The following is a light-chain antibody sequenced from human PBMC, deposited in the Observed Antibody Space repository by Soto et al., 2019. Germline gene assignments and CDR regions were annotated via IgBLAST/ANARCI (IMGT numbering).Light chain of an antibody. CDR2: GAS. Sequence: EILLTQSPGTLSLSPGDRATLSCSASQSLGSTFLAWYQQKSGQSPRLLIYGASDRATDVPDRFSGSGSGADFTLTISRLEPEDFAVYFGQQYGRLPLSFGGGTKVEIK. V-gene: IGKV3-20*01. CDR3: QQYGRLPLS. J-gene: IGKJ4*01. CDR1: QSLGSTF.